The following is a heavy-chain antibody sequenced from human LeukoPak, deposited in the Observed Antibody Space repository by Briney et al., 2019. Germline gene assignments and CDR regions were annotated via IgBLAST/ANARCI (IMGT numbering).Heavy chain of an antibody. D-gene: IGHD3-10*02. CDR1: GYYFTSYW. V-gene: IGHV5-51*01. Sequence: PGASLQISCKASGYYFTSYWIACVRQLPGKGLEWMRIIYAGDSDTRYSPSFQGQVTMSVHKSLSPAFLRWRSLKASDSGMYYCARRCSGSNGDYDYWGQGTLVTVSS. CDR2: IYAGDSDT. CDR3: ARRCSGSNGDYDY. J-gene: IGHJ4*02.